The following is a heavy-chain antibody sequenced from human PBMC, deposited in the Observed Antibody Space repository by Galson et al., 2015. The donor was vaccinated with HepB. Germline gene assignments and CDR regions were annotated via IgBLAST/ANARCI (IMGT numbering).Heavy chain of an antibody. Sequence: SLRLSCAASGFTFSDYYMSWIRQAPGKGLEWLSYMSNRGVTIYYADSVKGRFTISRDNAKNSLYLQMNSLRAEDTAVYYCASEPLCGYDPCWFDPWGQGTLVTVSS. J-gene: IGHJ5*02. CDR2: MSNRGVTI. V-gene: IGHV3-11*04. CDR3: ASEPLCGYDPCWFDP. CDR1: GFTFSDYY. D-gene: IGHD5-12*01.